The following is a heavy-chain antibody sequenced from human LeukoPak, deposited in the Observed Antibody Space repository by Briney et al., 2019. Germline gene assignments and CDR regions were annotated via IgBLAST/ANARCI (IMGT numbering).Heavy chain of an antibody. CDR1: GYSISTGYY. D-gene: IGHD3-10*01. J-gene: IGHJ5*02. CDR3: ARVGGGYYGSGSSQYNWFDP. CDR2: MYHSGST. Sequence: SETLSLTCIVSGYSISTGYYWAWIRQPPGQGLEWIGSMYHSGSTYYNPSLKSRVTISVDTSKNQFSLKLNSVTAADTAVYYCARVGGGYYGSGSSQYNWFDPWGQGTLVTVSS. V-gene: IGHV4-38-2*02.